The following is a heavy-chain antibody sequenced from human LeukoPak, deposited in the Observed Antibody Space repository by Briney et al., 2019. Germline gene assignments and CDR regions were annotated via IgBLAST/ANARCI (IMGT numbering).Heavy chain of an antibody. J-gene: IGHJ4*02. CDR1: GFTFGDYA. CDR2: IRSQDFGGTT. D-gene: IGHD2-2*01. V-gene: IGHV3-49*04. CDR3: TRVQVYSSSWSQIFDY. Sequence: PGRSLRLSCPAPGFTFGDYAMSWVRQAPGKGLEWVGFIRSQDFGGTTEYAASVKGRFSISRDDSKSIAYLQMNSLKIEDTAVYYCTRVQVYSSSWSQIFDYWGQGTLVTVFS.